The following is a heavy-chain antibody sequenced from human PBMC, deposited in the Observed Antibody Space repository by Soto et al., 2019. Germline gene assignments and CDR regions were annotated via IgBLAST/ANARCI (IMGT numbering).Heavy chain of an antibody. CDR2: ISYSGST. J-gene: IGHJ6*02. D-gene: IGHD6-13*01. V-gene: IGHV4-59*01. Sequence: QVQLQESGPGLVKPSETLSLTCTVSGGSISSYYWSWIRQPPGKGLEWIGYISYSGSTNYNASLKXRXAXSXXTSKNQFSLKLSSVTAADTAVYYCAREGVSSSWYYYYAMDVWGQGTTVTVSS. CDR1: GGSISSYY. CDR3: AREGVSSSWYYYYAMDV.